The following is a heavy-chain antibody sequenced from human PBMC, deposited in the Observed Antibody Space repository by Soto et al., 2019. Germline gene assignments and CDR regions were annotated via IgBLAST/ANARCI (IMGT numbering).Heavy chain of an antibody. CDR3: ARWSSGYSSSCFQH. V-gene: IGHV3-23*01. CDR1: GFTCSSYD. D-gene: IGHD6-13*01. CDR2: ILAGGST. Sequence: EVQMLESGGGLVQPGGSLRLSCAASGFTCSSYDMSWVRQAPGKGLEWVSTILAGGSTYYADSVKGRFTISRDNSKNSLYLQMNSLRAEDTAVYYCARWSSGYSSSCFQHWGQGTLVTVSS. J-gene: IGHJ1*01.